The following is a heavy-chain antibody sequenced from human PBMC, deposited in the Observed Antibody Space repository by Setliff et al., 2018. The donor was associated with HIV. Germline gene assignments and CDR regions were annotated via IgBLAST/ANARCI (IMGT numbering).Heavy chain of an antibody. CDR2: IYYSGST. Sequence: SETLSLTCNVSGGSISSSSHYWGWIRQPPGKGLEWIGSIYYSGSTYYNPSLKSRVTISVDTSKNQFSLKMISVTAADTAVYYCARQVGNKVLFDSWGQGTLVTVSS. J-gene: IGHJ4*02. CDR3: ARQVGNKVLFDS. D-gene: IGHD7-27*01. CDR1: GGSISSSSHY. V-gene: IGHV4-39*01.